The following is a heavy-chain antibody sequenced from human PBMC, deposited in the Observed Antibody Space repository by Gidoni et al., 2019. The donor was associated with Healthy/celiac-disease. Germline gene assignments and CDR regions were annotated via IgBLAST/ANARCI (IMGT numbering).Heavy chain of an antibody. CDR3: ASVRITMVRGGSYYYYGMDV. J-gene: IGHJ6*02. CDR1: GGTFSSYT. D-gene: IGHD3-10*01. V-gene: IGHV1-69*02. CDR2: IIPILGIA. Sequence: QVQLVQSGAEVKKPGSSVKVSCKASGGTFSSYTISWVRQAPGQGLEWMGRIIPILGIANYAQKFQGRVTITADKSTSTAYMELSSLRSEDTAVYYCASVRITMVRGGSYYYYGMDVWGQGTTVTVSS.